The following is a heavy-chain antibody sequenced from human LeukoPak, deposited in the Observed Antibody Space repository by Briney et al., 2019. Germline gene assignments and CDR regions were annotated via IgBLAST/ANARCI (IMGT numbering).Heavy chain of an antibody. Sequence: ASVKVSCKASGGTFSRNGISWVRQAPGQGLEWMGWISAYNGNTNYAQKLQGRVTMTTDTSTSTAYMELRSLRSDDTAVYYCARDFRYSGYDLWGQGTLVTVSS. CDR1: GGTFSRNG. CDR3: ARDFRYSGYDL. D-gene: IGHD5-12*01. CDR2: ISAYNGNT. V-gene: IGHV1-18*01. J-gene: IGHJ4*02.